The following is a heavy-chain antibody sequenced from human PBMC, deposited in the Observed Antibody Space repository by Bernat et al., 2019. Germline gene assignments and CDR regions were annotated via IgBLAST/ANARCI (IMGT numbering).Heavy chain of an antibody. J-gene: IGHJ5*02. Sequence: EVQLVESGGGLVQPGGSLRLSCAASGFTFSSYWMRWVRQAPGKGLEWVSVIYSGGSTYYADSVKGRFTISRDNSKNTLYLQMNSLRAEDTAVYYCAGSNWNDQTVPWGQGTLVTVSS. CDR2: IYSGGST. CDR1: GFTFSSYW. CDR3: AGSNWNDQTVP. D-gene: IGHD1-20*01. V-gene: IGHV3-66*01.